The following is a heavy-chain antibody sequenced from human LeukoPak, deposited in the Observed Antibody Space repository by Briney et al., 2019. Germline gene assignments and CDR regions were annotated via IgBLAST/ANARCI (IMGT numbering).Heavy chain of an antibody. CDR1: GYTFTSYG. V-gene: IGHV1-18*01. CDR2: ISGYNDNT. Sequence: VASVTVSCKASGYTFTSYGINWVRQAPGQGLEWMGWISGYNDNTNYAQKFQGRVTMTTDTSTSTAYVELRSLRSDDTAVYYCARDAVGSSSFYGLGDYWGQGTLVTVSS. D-gene: IGHD6-6*01. CDR3: ARDAVGSSSFYGLGDY. J-gene: IGHJ4*02.